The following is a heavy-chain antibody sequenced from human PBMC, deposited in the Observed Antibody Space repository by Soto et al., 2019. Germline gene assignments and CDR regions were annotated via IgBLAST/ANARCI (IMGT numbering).Heavy chain of an antibody. J-gene: IGHJ4*02. CDR1: GFTFSSYA. CDR2: ISGSGGST. Sequence: GGPLRLSCAASGFTFSSYAMSWVRQAPGKGMEWVSAISGSGGSTYYADYVKGRVTISRENYKNKLYQQMNSLRTDDTNDYYSAKDVHSSTSGYNYWGQITLVTVS. V-gene: IGHV3-23*01. CDR3: AKDVHSSTSGYNY. D-gene: IGHD2-2*02.